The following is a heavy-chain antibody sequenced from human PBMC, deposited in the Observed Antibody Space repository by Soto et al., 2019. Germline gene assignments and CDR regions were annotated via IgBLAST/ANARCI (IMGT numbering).Heavy chain of an antibody. CDR2: INHYGNT. J-gene: IGHJ2*01. D-gene: IGHD6-19*01. Sequence: PSETLSLTCAVSGGSFSEYYWSWIRPPPGKGLEWIGEINHYGNTNYNPSLKSRLTISVDTSKNQVSLNLSSVTAADTAVYYCARRGHLSSGWRNYWFFDLWGRGTLVTVSS. CDR3: ARRGHLSSGWRNYWFFDL. CDR1: GGSFSEYY. V-gene: IGHV4-34*01.